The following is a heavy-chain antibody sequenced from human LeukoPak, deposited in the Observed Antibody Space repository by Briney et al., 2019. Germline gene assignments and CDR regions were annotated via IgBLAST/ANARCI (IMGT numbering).Heavy chain of an antibody. CDR1: GYTFTTCN. D-gene: IGHD1-26*01. Sequence: ASVKVSCKASGYTFTTCNIHWVRQAPGHGLERMGIINPSGDSTSYPQKFQGRVTMTRDTSTSTVYMELSSLRSEDTAVYYCARGIVGDSVAFDYWGQGTLVTVSS. CDR3: ARGIVGDSVAFDY. CDR2: INPSGDST. V-gene: IGHV1-46*01. J-gene: IGHJ4*02.